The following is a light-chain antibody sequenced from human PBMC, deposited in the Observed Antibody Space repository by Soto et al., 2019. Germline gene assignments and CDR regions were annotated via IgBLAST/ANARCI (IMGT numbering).Light chain of an antibody. CDR1: QSVSSSY. V-gene: IGKV3-20*01. Sequence: IVLTQSPGILSLSPGERVTLSCRASQSVSSSYLTWYQQKPGQATRLLIYGASSRATGIPDRFSGSGSGTDFTLTISRLEPEDFAVYYCQQYGSSPFGQGTKVDIK. J-gene: IGKJ1*01. CDR3: QQYGSSP. CDR2: GAS.